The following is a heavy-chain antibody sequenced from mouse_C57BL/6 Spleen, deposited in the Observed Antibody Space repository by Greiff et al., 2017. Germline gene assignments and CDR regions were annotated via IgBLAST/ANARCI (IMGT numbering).Heavy chain of an antibody. CDR1: GFTFSSYT. Sequence: VQLKESGGGLVKPGGSLKLSCAASGFTFSSYTMSWVRQTPEKRLEWVATISGGGGNTYYPDSVKGRFTISRDNAKNTLYLQMSSLRSEDTALYYCARQGGPDWYFDVWGTGTTVTVSS. CDR2: ISGGGGNT. CDR3: ARQGGPDWYFDV. J-gene: IGHJ1*03. V-gene: IGHV5-9*01.